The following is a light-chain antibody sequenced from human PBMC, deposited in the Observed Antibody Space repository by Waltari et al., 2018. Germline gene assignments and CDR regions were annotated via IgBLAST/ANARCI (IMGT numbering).Light chain of an antibody. CDR1: SSDVGGYNY. V-gene: IGLV2-14*03. Sequence: SPGQSITISCTGTSSDVGGYNYVSWYQQHPGKAPKLMIYDVSNRPSGVSNRFSGSKSGNTASLTISGLQAEDEADYYCSSYTSSSTLVVFGGGTKLT. J-gene: IGLJ2*01. CDR3: SSYTSSSTLVV. CDR2: DVS.